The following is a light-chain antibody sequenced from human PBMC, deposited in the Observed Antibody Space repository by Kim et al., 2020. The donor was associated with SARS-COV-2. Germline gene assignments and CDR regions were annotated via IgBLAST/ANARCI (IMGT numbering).Light chain of an antibody. Sequence: DIGLTQSPPSLSASVGDRITITCRASQAIASHLGWFQQKPGRAPKSLIYAASTLQSGVPSKFSGSGSGTDFTLTISSLQPADVATYYCHHYYSYPLTFGGGTKVDIK. J-gene: IGKJ4*01. CDR1: QAIASH. CDR2: AAS. CDR3: HHYYSYPLT. V-gene: IGKV1-16*02.